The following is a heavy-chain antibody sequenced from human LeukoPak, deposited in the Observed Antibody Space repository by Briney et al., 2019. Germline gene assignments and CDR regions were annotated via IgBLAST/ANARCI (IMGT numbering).Heavy chain of an antibody. CDR3: AREIWFGESNWFDP. J-gene: IGHJ5*02. D-gene: IGHD3-10*01. CDR2: INWNGGST. CDR1: GFTFSSYG. Sequence: GGSLRLSCAASGFTFSSYGMSWVRHAPGKGLEWVSGINWNGGSTGYADSVKGRFTISRDNAKNSLYLQMNSLRAEDTALYYCAREIWFGESNWFDPWGQGTLVTVSS. V-gene: IGHV3-20*04.